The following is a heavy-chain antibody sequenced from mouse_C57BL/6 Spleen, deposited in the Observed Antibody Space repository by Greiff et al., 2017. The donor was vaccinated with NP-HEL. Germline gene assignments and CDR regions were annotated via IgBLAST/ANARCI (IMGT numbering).Heavy chain of an antibody. Sequence: QVQLQQSGAELVKPGASVKISCKASGYAFSSYWMNWVKQRPGQGLEWIGQIYPGDGDTNYNGKFKGKATPTAANSSSTAYMQLSSLTSEDSAVDFWARRAAQAFDYWGQGTTLTVSS. CDR3: ARRAAQAFDY. V-gene: IGHV1-80*01. D-gene: IGHD3-2*02. CDR2: IYPGDGDT. CDR1: GYAFSSYW. J-gene: IGHJ2*01.